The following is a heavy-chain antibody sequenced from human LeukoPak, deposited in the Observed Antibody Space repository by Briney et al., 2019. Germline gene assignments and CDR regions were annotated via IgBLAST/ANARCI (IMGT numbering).Heavy chain of an antibody. Sequence: ASVKFSCKASGYTFTGYYMHWVRQAPGQGLEWMGWINPNSGGTNYAQKFQGRVTMTRDTSISTAYMELSRLRSDDTAVYYCARVSRRSEYGDYGTWGQGNLVSVSS. V-gene: IGHV1-2*02. D-gene: IGHD4-17*01. CDR3: ARVSRRSEYGDYGT. J-gene: IGHJ5*02. CDR1: GYTFTGYY. CDR2: INPNSGGT.